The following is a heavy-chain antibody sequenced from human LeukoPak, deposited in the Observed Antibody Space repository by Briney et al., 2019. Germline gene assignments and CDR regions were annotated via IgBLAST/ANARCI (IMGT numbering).Heavy chain of an antibody. CDR3: ARSRAYCGCDCYPDAFDI. V-gene: IGHV4-34*01. CDR1: GRSFSGYY. Sequence: PSETLSLTCAVYGRSFSGYYWSWIRQPPGKGLEWIGEINHSGRTNYNPSLKRRVTISVDPSKKQFSLKLSSVTAAETAVYYCARSRAYCGCDCYPDAFDIWGQGTMVTVSS. D-gene: IGHD2-21*02. CDR2: INHSGRT. J-gene: IGHJ3*02.